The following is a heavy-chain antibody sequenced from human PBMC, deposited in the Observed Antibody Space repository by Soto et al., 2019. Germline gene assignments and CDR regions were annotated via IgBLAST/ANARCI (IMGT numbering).Heavy chain of an antibody. Sequence: SETLSLTCTVSGGSISSSSYYWGWIRQPPGKGLEWIGSIYYSGSTYYNPSLKSRVTISVDTSKNQFSLKLSSVTAADTAVYYCAGTYDFWSGYTGWGQGTLVTVSS. CDR1: GGSISSSSYY. J-gene: IGHJ4*02. V-gene: IGHV4-39*01. CDR3: AGTYDFWSGYTG. D-gene: IGHD3-3*01. CDR2: IYYSGST.